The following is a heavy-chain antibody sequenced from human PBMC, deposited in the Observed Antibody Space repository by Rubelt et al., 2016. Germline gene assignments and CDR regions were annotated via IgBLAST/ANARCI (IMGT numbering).Heavy chain of an antibody. D-gene: IGHD6-19*01. CDR1: GGSISSSNW. V-gene: IGHV4-4*02. Sequence: QLQLQESGPGLVKPSETLSLTCTVSGGSISSSNWWSWVRQPPGKGLEWIGEIYHSGSTNYNPSLKSRVTISVDTSKNQFSLKLSSVTAADTAVYYCARGRYSSGPYYYYYYGMDVWGQGTTVTVSS. J-gene: IGHJ6*02. CDR2: IYHSGST. CDR3: ARGRYSSGPYYYYYYGMDV.